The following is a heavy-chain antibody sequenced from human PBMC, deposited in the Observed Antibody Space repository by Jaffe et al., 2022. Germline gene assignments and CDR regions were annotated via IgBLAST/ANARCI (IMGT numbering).Heavy chain of an antibody. CDR1: GYTFRDFG. D-gene: IGHD3-16*01. Sequence: HVQLVQSGAEVKEPGASMRVSCKAYGYTFRDFGISWVRQAPGQGLEWMGYINTDNGNTKYALKFQDRVTLTTDTSTDTVYMELRSLTSDDTALYYCARDWGAKAKVIADQWGQGTLVTISS. CDR3: ARDWGAKAKVIADQ. V-gene: IGHV1-18*01. CDR2: INTDNGNT. J-gene: IGHJ4*02.